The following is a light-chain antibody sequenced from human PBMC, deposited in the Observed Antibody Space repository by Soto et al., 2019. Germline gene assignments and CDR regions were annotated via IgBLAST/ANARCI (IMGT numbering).Light chain of an antibody. CDR1: QRGSSH. J-gene: IGKJ1*01. CDR3: HQYNNWPWT. Sequence: ETLLTQSPVTLSVSSGYTATLSCRASQRGSSHLDWYQQKPGQAPRLLSEAASTRATGIPVRCSGSGSETECTRTIRSLQSEDSALYYCHQYNNWPWTFGQGTKVDIK. CDR2: AAS. V-gene: IGKV3-15*01.